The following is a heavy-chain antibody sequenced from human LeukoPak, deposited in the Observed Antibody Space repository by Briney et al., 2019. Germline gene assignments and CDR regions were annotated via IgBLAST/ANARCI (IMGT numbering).Heavy chain of an antibody. J-gene: IGHJ4*02. D-gene: IGHD6-19*01. CDR3: SGYSSGWTYYFDY. Sequence: GGSLRLSCAASGFTFSDYYVSWIRQAPGKGLEWVSYISSSGRTIYYADSVKGRFTISRDNAKNSLYLQMNSLRAEDTAVYYCSGYSSGWTYYFDYWGQGTLVTVSS. CDR2: ISSSGRTI. V-gene: IGHV3-11*04. CDR1: GFTFSDYY.